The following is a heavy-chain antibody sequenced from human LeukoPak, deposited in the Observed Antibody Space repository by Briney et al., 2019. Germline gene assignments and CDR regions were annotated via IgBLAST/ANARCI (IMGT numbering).Heavy chain of an antibody. V-gene: IGHV1-18*01. D-gene: IGHD1-1*01. CDR3: ARSTDTTPRGDYYYYYGMDV. Sequence: ASVKVSCMASGYTFTSYGISWVRQAPGQGLEWMGWISAYNGNTNYAQKLQGRVTMTTDTSTSTAYMELRSLRSDDTAVYYCARSTDTTPRGDYYYYYGMDVWGQGTTVTVSS. CDR2: ISAYNGNT. CDR1: GYTFTSYG. J-gene: IGHJ6*02.